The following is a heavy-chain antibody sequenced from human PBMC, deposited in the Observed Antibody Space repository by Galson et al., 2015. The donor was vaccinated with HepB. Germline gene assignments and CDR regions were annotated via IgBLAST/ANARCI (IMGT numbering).Heavy chain of an antibody. CDR3: ARSGLVRWYYYYGMDV. CDR1: GYTFTSYG. J-gene: IGHJ6*02. V-gene: IGHV1-18*01. CDR2: ISAYNGNT. D-gene: IGHD6-19*01. Sequence: SVKVSCKASGYTFTSYGISWVRQAPGQGLEWMGWISAYNGNTNYAQKLQGRVTMTTDTSTSTAYMELRSLRSDDTAVYYCARSGLVRWYYYYGMDVWGQGTTVTVSS.